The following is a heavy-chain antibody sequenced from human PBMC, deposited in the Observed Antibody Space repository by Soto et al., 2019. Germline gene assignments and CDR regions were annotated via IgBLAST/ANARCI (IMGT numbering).Heavy chain of an antibody. CDR3: ARGTALPPRAYYYYYYGMDV. CDR1: GFTISSYG. J-gene: IGHJ6*02. Sequence: PGGSLRLSCAASGFTISSYGMHWVRQAPGKGLEWVAVIWYDGTNKYYADSVKGRFTISRDNSKNTLYLQMNSLRAEDTAVYYCARGTALPPRAYYYYYYGMDVWGQGTTVTVSS. CDR2: IWYDGTNK. V-gene: IGHV3-33*01.